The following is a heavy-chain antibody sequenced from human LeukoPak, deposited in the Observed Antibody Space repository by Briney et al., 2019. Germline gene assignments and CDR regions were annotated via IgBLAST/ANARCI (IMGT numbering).Heavy chain of an antibody. CDR2: ISSSSSYI. J-gene: IGHJ4*02. CDR3: ARDPLGYFDY. V-gene: IGHV3-21*04. CDR1: GFTFSNAW. Sequence: KTGGSLRLSCAASGFTFSNAWMSWVRQAPGKGLEWVSSISSSSSYIYYADSVKGRFTISRDNAKNSLYLQINSLRAEDTAVYYCARDPLGYFDYWGQGTLVTVSS.